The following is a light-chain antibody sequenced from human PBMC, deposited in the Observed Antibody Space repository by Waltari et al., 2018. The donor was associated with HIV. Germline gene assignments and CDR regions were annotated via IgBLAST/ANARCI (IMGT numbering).Light chain of an antibody. CDR3: AAWDDSLNGYV. J-gene: IGLJ1*01. CDR1: NSNIGTTYQ. Sequence: QSVLTQPPSVSGAPGQTVSISCTGTNSNIGTTYQVPWYQQFPGAAPKLIIFGNDNRPAGVPDRFSGSRSLTSASLAISGLQSEDEADYYCAAWDDSLNGYVFGPGTKVTVL. V-gene: IGLV1-40*01. CDR2: GND.